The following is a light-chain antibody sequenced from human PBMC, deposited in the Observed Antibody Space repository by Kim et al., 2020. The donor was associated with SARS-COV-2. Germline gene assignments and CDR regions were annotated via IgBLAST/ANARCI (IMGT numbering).Light chain of an antibody. CDR3: QQYHAYWT. CDR1: QSSNEW. J-gene: IGKJ1*01. Sequence: SAPGGDRRTITCPDSQSSNEWLAWYQQKPGKAPKLLIYDASSLESGVPSMFSGSGSGTEFTLTISSLHPDDFATYYCQQYHAYWTFGQGTKVDIK. CDR2: DAS. V-gene: IGKV1-5*01.